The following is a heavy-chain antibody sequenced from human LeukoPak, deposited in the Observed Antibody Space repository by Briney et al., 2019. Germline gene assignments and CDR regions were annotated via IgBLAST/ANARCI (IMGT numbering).Heavy chain of an antibody. CDR2: MNPNSGNT. J-gene: IGHJ4*02. V-gene: IGHV1-8*02. CDR1: GGTFSSYA. CDR3: ARGYYQLLDD. D-gene: IGHD2-2*01. Sequence: ASVKVSCKASGGTFSSYAISWVRQATGQGLEWMGWMNPNSGNTGYAQKFQGRVTMTRNTSISTAYMELSSLRSEDTAVYYCARGYYQLLDDWGQGTLVTVSS.